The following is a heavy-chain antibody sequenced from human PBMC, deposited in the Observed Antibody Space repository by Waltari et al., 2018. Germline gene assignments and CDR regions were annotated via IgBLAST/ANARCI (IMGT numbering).Heavy chain of an antibody. J-gene: IGHJ4*02. Sequence: EVQLVESGGGLVQPGGSLRLSCAASGFTFSDHWMHWVRQDPGNGLVWVSGINADGTRISYADSVRGRFTGSRDNAKSTLYLQMNSLRAEDTALYYCASLYCGRDCYPRWGQGTLVTVSS. D-gene: IGHD2-21*01. CDR3: ASLYCGRDCYPR. CDR1: GFTFSDHW. V-gene: IGHV3-74*03. CDR2: INADGTRI.